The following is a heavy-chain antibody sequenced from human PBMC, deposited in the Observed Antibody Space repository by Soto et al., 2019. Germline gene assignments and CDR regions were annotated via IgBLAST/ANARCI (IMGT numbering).Heavy chain of an antibody. CDR1: GFTFSGYA. CDR3: AKSQSSGAFRFFFDY. D-gene: IGHD3-22*01. CDR2: ITSGGYT. V-gene: IGHV3-23*01. J-gene: IGHJ4*02. Sequence: GGSLRLSCATSGFTFSGYAMTWVRQAPGKGLNWVSAITSGGYTFFADSVKGRFTISRDHSKNTFYLQMNSLTAEDTAVYYCAKSQSSGAFRFFFDYWGQGTLVTVSS.